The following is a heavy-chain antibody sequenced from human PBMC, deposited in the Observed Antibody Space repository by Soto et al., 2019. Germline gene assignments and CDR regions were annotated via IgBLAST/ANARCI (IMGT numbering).Heavy chain of an antibody. V-gene: IGHV4-31*03. CDR2: IYYSGST. Sequence: QVQLQESGPGLVKPSQTLSLTCTVSGGSISSGGYYWSWIRQHPGKGREWIGYIYYSGSTYYNPYLKSRVSISVDTAKNQFSLKLSSVTAADTAVYYCARVPTWSGYLFRYYYGMDVWGQGTTVTVSS. J-gene: IGHJ6*02. CDR1: GGSISSGGYY. D-gene: IGHD3-3*01. CDR3: ARVPTWSGYLFRYYYGMDV.